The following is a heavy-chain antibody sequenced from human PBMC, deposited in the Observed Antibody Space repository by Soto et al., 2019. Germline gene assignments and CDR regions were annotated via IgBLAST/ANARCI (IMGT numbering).Heavy chain of an antibody. CDR3: ARDRVYYYDSSGYYNFEY. V-gene: IGHV3-30*09. Sequence: QVQLVESGGGVVQPGRSLRLSCAASGFTFINYAMHWVRQAPGKGLEWVAVISYDGNNQYYADSVKGRFAISRDNSKNTLYLQMNSLRDEDTAVYYCARDRVYYYDSSGYYNFEYWGQGSLVTVSS. D-gene: IGHD3-22*01. CDR1: GFTFINYA. CDR2: ISYDGNNQ. J-gene: IGHJ4*02.